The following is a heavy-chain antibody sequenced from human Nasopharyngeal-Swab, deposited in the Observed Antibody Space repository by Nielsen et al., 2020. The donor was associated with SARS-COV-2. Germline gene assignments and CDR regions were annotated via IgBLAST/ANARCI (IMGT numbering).Heavy chain of an antibody. J-gene: IGHJ4*02. CDR2: ISSGSSYI. D-gene: IGHD5-18*01. Sequence: GESLKISCAASGFTFSDYSMNWVRQAPGKGLEWVSSISSGSSYIYYADSGKGRFTISRDNAKYSLYLQMNNLRAEDTAVYYCAREDLEDTAMVTRGYDYWGQGTVVTVSS. CDR1: GFTFSDYS. CDR3: AREDLEDTAMVTRGYDY. V-gene: IGHV3-21*01.